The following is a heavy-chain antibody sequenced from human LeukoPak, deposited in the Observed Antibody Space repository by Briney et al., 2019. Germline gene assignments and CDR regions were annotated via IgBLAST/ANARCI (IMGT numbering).Heavy chain of an antibody. V-gene: IGHV3-23*01. Sequence: PGGSLRLSCAASGFTFSSYAMNWVRQAPGKGLEWVSGISGNGDSIYYGDSVKGRFTISRDNSKSTLCLQMNSLRAEDTAVYYCAKQLGYCSDGSCYFPYWGQGTLVTVSS. CDR3: AKQLGYCSDGSCYFPY. CDR2: ISGNGDSI. D-gene: IGHD2-15*01. J-gene: IGHJ4*02. CDR1: GFTFSSYA.